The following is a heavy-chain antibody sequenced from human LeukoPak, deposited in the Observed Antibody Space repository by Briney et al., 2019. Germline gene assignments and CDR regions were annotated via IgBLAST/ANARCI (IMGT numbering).Heavy chain of an antibody. J-gene: IGHJ5*02. V-gene: IGHV4-59*08. CDR1: GGSIRNYY. CDR3: AKYVSTGWFDP. Sequence: SETLSLTCSVSGGSIRNYYWSWIRQPPGKGLEWIGYIYYSGSTNYNPSLKGRVTISVDTSENQFSLKLSSVTAADTALYYCAKYVSTGWFDPWGQGTLVTVSS. CDR2: IYYSGST. D-gene: IGHD5/OR15-5a*01.